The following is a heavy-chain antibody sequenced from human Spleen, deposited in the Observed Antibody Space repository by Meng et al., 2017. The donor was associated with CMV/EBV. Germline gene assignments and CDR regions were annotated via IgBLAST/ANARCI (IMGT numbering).Heavy chain of an antibody. CDR3: ARGGTYFDY. CDR1: GFTVSSNY. J-gene: IGHJ4*02. CDR2: LFSGGSK. Sequence: GGSLRLSCAAPGFTVSSNYMTWVRQAPGKRLEWVSVLFSGGSKYYADSVRGRFAISRDNSNNTLYLQMNSLRAEDTAVYYCARGGTYFDYWGQGTLVTVSS. V-gene: IGHV3-53*01.